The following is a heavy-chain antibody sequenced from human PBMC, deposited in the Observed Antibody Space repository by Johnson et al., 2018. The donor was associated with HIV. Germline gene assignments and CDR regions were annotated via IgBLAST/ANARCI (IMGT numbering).Heavy chain of an antibody. CDR1: GFIFNDYA. CDR3: ATDIRSGYRDAAFDI. CDR2: INWNSVIT. Sequence: VQLVESGGGLVQPGRSLRLSCAASGFIFNDYAMHWVRQVPGKGLEWVSGINWNSVITAYADSVKGRFTISRDNAKNSLYLQMNSLRAEDTALQYCATDIRSGYRDAAFDICGRGTMVTGSS. D-gene: IGHD5-12*01. J-gene: IGHJ3*02. V-gene: IGHV3-9*01.